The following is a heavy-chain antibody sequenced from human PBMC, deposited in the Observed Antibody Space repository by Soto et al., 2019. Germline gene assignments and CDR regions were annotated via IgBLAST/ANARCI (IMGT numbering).Heavy chain of an antibody. CDR3: ARLVYYYHYDMDV. CDR1: GGSISSSYR. D-gene: IGHD1-26*01. CDR2: IYYSGST. V-gene: IGHV4-39*01. J-gene: IGHJ6*03. Sequence: QLQLQESGPGLVKPSETLSLTCTVSGGSISSSYRWGWIRQPPGKGLEWIASIYYSGSTYYNPSLQSGVTISVDTSKDQFSLELRSVTAADAAVYYCARLVYYYHYDMDVWGKGTAVTVSS.